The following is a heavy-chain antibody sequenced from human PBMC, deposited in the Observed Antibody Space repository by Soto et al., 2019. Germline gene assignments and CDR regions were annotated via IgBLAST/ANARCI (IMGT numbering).Heavy chain of an antibody. V-gene: IGHV4-59*01. CDR2: IYYGGST. D-gene: IGHD6-13*01. Sequence: SETLSLTCTVSGGSISSYYWSWIRQPPGKGLEWIGYIYYGGSTNYNPSLKSRVTISVDTSKNQFSLKLSSVTAADTAVYYCARFPGYSSSWPFDYWGQGTLVTVSS. CDR3: ARFPGYSSSWPFDY. CDR1: GGSISSYY. J-gene: IGHJ4*02.